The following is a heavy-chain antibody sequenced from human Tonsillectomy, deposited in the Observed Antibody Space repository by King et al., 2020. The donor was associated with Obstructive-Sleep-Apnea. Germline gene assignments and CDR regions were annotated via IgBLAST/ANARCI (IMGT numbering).Heavy chain of an antibody. D-gene: IGHD2-15*01. V-gene: IGHV4-4*02. CDR2: IYHSGST. CDR1: GGSISSSNW. CDR3: AREYCSGGSCYLIFSDY. J-gene: IGHJ4*02. Sequence: QLQESGPGLVKPSGTLSLTCAVSGGSISSSNWWSWVRQPPGKGLEWIGEIYHSGSTNYNPSLKSRVTISVDKSKNQFSLKLSSVTAAVTAVYYCAREYCSGGSCYLIFSDYWGQGTLVTVSS.